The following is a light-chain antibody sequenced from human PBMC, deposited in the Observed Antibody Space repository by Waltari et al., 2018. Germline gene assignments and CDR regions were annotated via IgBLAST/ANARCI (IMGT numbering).Light chain of an antibody. Sequence: SYELTQPPSVAVSPGQTARITCSGDALPEQYANWSQQKAGQAPMLVIYKDNERPSGVPERYSGSSSGTIVTLTNSGVQAEDEADYYCQSADSSGAYRVFGGGTKLTVL. V-gene: IGLV3-25*03. J-gene: IGLJ3*02. CDR1: ALPEQY. CDR2: KDN. CDR3: QSADSSGAYRV.